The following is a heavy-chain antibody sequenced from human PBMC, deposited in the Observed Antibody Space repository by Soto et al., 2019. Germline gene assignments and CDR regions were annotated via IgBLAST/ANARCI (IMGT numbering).Heavy chain of an antibody. Sequence: QVHLVESGGGVVQPGRSLRLSCAATGFAFRTYGMHWVRRAPGKGLEWLAVISYGGSNKNHADSVQGRFTISRDNPKSTLTVQMDRLRVEDTAVYYCAREGAFNMQDDYYYYGLDVWGQGTPVTVSS. CDR2: ISYGGSNK. D-gene: IGHD3-10*01. V-gene: IGHV3-30*19. CDR1: GFAFRTYG. J-gene: IGHJ6*02. CDR3: AREGAFNMQDDYYYYGLDV.